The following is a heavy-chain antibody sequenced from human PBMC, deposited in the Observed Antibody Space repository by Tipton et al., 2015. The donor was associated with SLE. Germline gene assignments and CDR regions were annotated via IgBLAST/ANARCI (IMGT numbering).Heavy chain of an antibody. CDR2: MYYSGST. Sequence: TLSLTCTVSGGSLRTQYWSWIRQPPGKGLEWIGNMYYSGSTNYNPSLKSRVTMSADTSKNQFSLQLSSVTAADTAMYYCARAELGDFDYWGPGSLVTVSS. CDR3: ARAELGDFDY. D-gene: IGHD7-27*01. V-gene: IGHV4-59*11. J-gene: IGHJ4*02. CDR1: GGSLRTQY.